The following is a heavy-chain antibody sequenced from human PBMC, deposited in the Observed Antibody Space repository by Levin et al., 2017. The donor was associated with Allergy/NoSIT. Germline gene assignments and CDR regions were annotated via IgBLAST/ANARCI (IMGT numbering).Heavy chain of an antibody. CDR2: ISRIGSP. D-gene: IGHD6-13*01. Sequence: ESLKISCTVNGEAVSNYYWTWIRQPPGKGFEWIGEISRIGSPKYNSSLKSRVTILLDTSKNHFSLKLNSVTAADTAVYYCAIPGSDTAWYRVFDHWGPGTHVTVSS. CDR1: GEAVSNYY. CDR3: AIPGSDTAWYRVFDH. J-gene: IGHJ4*02. V-gene: IGHV4-34*01.